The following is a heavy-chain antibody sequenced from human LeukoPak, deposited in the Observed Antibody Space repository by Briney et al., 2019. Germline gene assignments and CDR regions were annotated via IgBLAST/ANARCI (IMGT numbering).Heavy chain of an antibody. Sequence: PGGSLRLSCAASGFTFSSYWMNWARQAPGKGLEWVASINHNGNVNYYVDSVKGRFTISRDNAKNSLYLQMSNLRAEDTAVYYCAKEDSSGWEDWFDPWGQGTLVTVSS. D-gene: IGHD6-19*01. CDR1: GFTFSSYW. CDR3: AKEDSSGWEDWFDP. J-gene: IGHJ5*02. CDR2: INHNGNVN. V-gene: IGHV3-7*03.